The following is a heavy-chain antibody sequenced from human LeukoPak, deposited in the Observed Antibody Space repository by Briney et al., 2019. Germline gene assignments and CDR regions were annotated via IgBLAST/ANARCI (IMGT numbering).Heavy chain of an antibody. CDR3: VGRRTSAAGNF. Sequence: GGSLRLSCAASGFTFSNYWMNWVRQAPGKGLQWVANINRDGREEYYVDSVKGRFTISRDNAKNSLSLQMSSLRAEDTAVYYCVGRRTSAAGNFWGRGTLVTVSS. CDR2: INRDGREE. CDR1: GFTFSNYW. J-gene: IGHJ4*02. D-gene: IGHD6-13*01. V-gene: IGHV3-7*01.